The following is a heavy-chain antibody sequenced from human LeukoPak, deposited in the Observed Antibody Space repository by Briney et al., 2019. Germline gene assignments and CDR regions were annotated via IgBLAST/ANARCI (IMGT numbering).Heavy chain of an antibody. V-gene: IGHV4-31*03. CDR2: IYYSGST. CDR1: GGSISTHVSGDSSVYY. CDR3: ARLEQTSWFDP. D-gene: IGHD1/OR15-1a*01. Sequence: SETPSLTCTVSGGSISTHVSGDSSVYYWTWIRQHPGKGLEFIGSIYYSGSTYYNPSLKSRLTISVDLSENQFSLKLSSVTAADTAVYYCARLEQTSWFDPWGPGTLVIVSS. J-gene: IGHJ5*02.